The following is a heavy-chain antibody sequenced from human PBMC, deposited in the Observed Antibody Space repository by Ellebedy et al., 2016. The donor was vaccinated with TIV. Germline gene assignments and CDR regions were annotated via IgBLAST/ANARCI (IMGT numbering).Heavy chain of an antibody. D-gene: IGHD1-26*01. V-gene: IGHV3-23*01. Sequence: GGSLRLSXEASGLTSSTSAMSWVRQAPGKGLEWVSVISGNGRTTYNADSVKGRLTVSRDSFKNTFYLQMNSLRAEDTALYYCAKAGVGGTKVSPYYYYAMDVWGQGTMVTVSS. J-gene: IGHJ6*02. CDR3: AKAGVGGTKVSPYYYYAMDV. CDR2: ISGNGRTT. CDR1: GLTSSTSA.